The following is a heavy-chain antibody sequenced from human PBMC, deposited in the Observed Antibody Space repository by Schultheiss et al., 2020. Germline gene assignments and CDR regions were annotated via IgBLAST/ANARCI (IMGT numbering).Heavy chain of an antibody. J-gene: IGHJ3*02. CDR3: ARDGPYGSGTDAFDI. CDR1: GGSISSYY. Sequence: SETLSLTCTVSGGSISSYYWSWIRQPPGKGLEWIGYIYCSGSTNYNPSLKSRVTISGDTSKNQFSLKLSSVTAADTAVYYCARDGPYGSGTDAFDIWGQGTMVTVSS. CDR2: IYCSGST. V-gene: IGHV4-4*08. D-gene: IGHD3-10*01.